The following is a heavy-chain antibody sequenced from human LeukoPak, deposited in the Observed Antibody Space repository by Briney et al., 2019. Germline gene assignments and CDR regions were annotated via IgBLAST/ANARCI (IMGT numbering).Heavy chain of an antibody. CDR1: QFTFSHFG. CDR3: SKDAQRGFDYSNSLEY. V-gene: IGHV3-33*06. D-gene: IGHD5-12*01. J-gene: IGHJ4*02. Sequence: GKSLTLSCVGSQFTFSHFGMNWVRQAPRTGLEWVAVIWNDGSSRVYADSVKGRFTIFRDNSQNTVYLEMNSLRANDTGVYYSSKDAQRGFDYSNSLEYWGRGTPVTVSS. CDR2: IWNDGSSR.